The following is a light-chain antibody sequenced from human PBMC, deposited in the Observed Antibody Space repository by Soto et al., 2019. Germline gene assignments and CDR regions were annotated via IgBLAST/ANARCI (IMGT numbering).Light chain of an antibody. CDR3: QQYNNWLSWT. CDR2: GAS. CDR1: QSVSSN. Sequence: EIVMTQSPATLSVSPGERATLSCRASQSVSSNLAWYQQKPGQAPRLLIYGASTRATGIPDRFSGSGSVTEFTLTISSLQSEDFSVYYCQQYNNWLSWTFGQGTKVEIK. V-gene: IGKV3-15*01. J-gene: IGKJ1*01.